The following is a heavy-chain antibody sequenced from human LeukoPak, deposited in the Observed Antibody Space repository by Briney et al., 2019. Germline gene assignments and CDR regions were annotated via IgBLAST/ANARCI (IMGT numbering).Heavy chain of an antibody. Sequence: GGSLRLSCAASGFTFSTYWMTWVRQAPGKGLEWVANIKQDESEKYYVDSVKGRFTISRDNAKNSLYLQMNSLRAEDTAVYYCARPQSSSGYYWPFDDWGQGTLVTVSS. CDR3: ARPQSSSGYYWPFDD. V-gene: IGHV3-7*01. J-gene: IGHJ4*02. CDR1: GFTFSTYW. D-gene: IGHD3-22*01. CDR2: IKQDESEK.